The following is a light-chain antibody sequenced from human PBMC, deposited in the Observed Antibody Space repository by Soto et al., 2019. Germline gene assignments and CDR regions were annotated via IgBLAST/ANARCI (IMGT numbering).Light chain of an antibody. CDR3: QQRGDWPLYS. V-gene: IGKV3-11*01. J-gene: IGKJ2*01. CDR2: DSS. CDR1: QSISYN. Sequence: EIMLTQSPATLSLSPGERATLSCRASQSISYNVAWYQQKPGQSPRLLIYDSSNRSTGVPARFSGSGSVTEFTLSGSSLECEDFAGYYCQQRGDWPLYSFGHASRLESK.